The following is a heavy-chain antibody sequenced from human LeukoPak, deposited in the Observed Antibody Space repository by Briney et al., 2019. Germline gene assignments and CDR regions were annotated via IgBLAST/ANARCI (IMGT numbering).Heavy chain of an antibody. D-gene: IGHD6-19*01. Sequence: GGSLRLSCAASRFAFHNYAMTWIRQAPERGLEWVSSISVDGGDIKYTDSAKGRFTISRDNSKNTLYLQMNSLRAEDTAVYYCAKDLHLIAVAGTVPFDYWGQGTLVTVSS. J-gene: IGHJ4*02. CDR2: ISVDGGDI. V-gene: IGHV3-23*01. CDR1: RFAFHNYA. CDR3: AKDLHLIAVAGTVPFDY.